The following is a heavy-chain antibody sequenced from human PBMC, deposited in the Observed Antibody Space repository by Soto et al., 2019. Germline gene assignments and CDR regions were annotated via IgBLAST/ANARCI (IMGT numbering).Heavy chain of an antibody. CDR3: ARARSGSYGFWYFDL. CDR1: GESFSAYI. D-gene: IGHD3-10*01. Sequence: SETLSLTCAVYGESFSAYIWTWIRQTPGKGLQWIGQINHSGSASYNPSLKSRVTISVHTSNSQFSLELNSVTAADTAVYYCARARSGSYGFWYFDLWGRGTLVTVSS. V-gene: IGHV4-34*01. CDR2: INHSGSA. J-gene: IGHJ2*01.